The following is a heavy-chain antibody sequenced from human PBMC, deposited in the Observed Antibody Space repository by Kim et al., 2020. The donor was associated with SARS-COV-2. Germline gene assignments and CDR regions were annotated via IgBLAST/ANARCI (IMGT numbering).Heavy chain of an antibody. CDR3: ARDLYDLWSGYVVYYYYGMDV. Sequence: GGSLRLSCAASGFTFSSYAMHWVRQAPGKGLEWVSVISYDGSNKYYADSVKGRFTISRDNSKNTLYLQMNSLRAEDTAVYYCARDLYDLWSGYVVYYYYGMDVWGDGNTVTVSS. CDR2: ISYDGSNK. V-gene: IGHV3-30-3*01. CDR1: GFTFSSYA. D-gene: IGHD3-3*01. J-gene: IGHJ6*04.